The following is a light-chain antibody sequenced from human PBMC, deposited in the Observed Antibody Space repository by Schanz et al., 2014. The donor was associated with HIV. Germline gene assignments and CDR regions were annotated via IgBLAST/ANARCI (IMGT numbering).Light chain of an antibody. CDR2: EAS. CDR1: QSISNW. J-gene: IGKJ2*01. Sequence: DIQMTQSPSTLSASVGDRVSISCRTSQSISNWLAWYQQKPGKAPDLLIYEASILETGVPSRFSGSGSGTEFTLTISSLQPDDFATYYCQQYNTKPYTFGQGTKLDIK. CDR3: QQYNTKPYT. V-gene: IGKV1-5*01.